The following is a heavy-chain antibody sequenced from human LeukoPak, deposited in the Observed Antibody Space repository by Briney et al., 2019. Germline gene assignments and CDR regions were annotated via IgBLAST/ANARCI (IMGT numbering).Heavy chain of an antibody. V-gene: IGHV3-48*04. J-gene: IGHJ4*02. Sequence: GGSLRLSCAASGFTFSSYSMNWVRQAPGKGLEWVSYISSSSSTIYYADSVKGRFTISRDNAKNSLYLQMNSLRAEDTAVYYCARDEPVEQQLAPFDYWGQGTLVTVSS. CDR1: GFTFSSYS. CDR3: ARDEPVEQQLAPFDY. D-gene: IGHD6-13*01. CDR2: ISSSSSTI.